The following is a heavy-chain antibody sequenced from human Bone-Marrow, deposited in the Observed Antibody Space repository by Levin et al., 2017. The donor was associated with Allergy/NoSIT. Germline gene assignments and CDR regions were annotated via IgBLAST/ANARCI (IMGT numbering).Heavy chain of an antibody. CDR3: AYRQGSIAALNY. CDR2: IYWDDDK. D-gene: IGHD6-6*01. V-gene: IGHV2-5*02. Sequence: SLTTSGVGVGWIRQPPGKALEWLALIYWDDDKRYSPSLKSRLTITRDTSKNQVVLTMTNMDPVDTATYYCAYRQGSIAALNYWGQGTLVTVSS. CDR1: SLTTSGVG. J-gene: IGHJ4*02.